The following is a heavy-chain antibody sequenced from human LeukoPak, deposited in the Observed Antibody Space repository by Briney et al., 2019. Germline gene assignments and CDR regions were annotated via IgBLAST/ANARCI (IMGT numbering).Heavy chain of an antibody. Sequence: GGSLRLSCAASGFTFSSYVMSWVRQAPGKGLEWVSGISGRGSSTYYADSVKGRFTISRDNSKNTLYLQLNSLTAEDTAIYYCTTYTVTPRHFDYWGQGTLVIVSS. J-gene: IGHJ4*02. CDR1: GFTFSSYV. CDR2: ISGRGSST. CDR3: TTYTVTPRHFDY. D-gene: IGHD4-17*01. V-gene: IGHV3-23*01.